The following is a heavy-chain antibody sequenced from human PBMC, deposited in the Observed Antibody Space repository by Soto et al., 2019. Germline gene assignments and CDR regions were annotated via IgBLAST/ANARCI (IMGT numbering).Heavy chain of an antibody. D-gene: IGHD5-18*01. CDR2: ISSSSSYI. CDR3: ARDSTDTAMDQFGY. CDR1: GFTFSSYS. J-gene: IGHJ4*02. Sequence: GGSLRLSCAASGFTFSSYSMNWVRQAPGKGLEWVSSISSSSSYIYYADSVKGRFPISRDNAKNSLYLQMNSLRAEDTAVYYCARDSTDTAMDQFGYWGQGTLVTVSS. V-gene: IGHV3-21*01.